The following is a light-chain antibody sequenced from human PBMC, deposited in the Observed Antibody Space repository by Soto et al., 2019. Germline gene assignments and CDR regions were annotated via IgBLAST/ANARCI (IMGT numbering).Light chain of an antibody. CDR2: GAS. CDR3: QQYGNPPWT. V-gene: IGKV3-15*01. Sequence: EIVMTQSPATLSVSPGERATLSCRASHSVSSNLAWYQQKPGQAPRLVIYGASTRATGIPARFSGSGSGTEFTLTISRLEPEDFAVYHCQQYGNPPWTFGQGTKLEIK. CDR1: HSVSSN. J-gene: IGKJ2*01.